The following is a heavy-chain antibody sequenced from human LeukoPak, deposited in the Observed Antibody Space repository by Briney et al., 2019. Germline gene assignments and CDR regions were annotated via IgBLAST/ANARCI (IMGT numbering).Heavy chain of an antibody. D-gene: IGHD3-10*01. J-gene: IGHJ4*02. CDR3: ARAKPKNMVRGLIMRREGRYYFDY. Sequence: GGSLRLSCTVSGFTVSSNYMSWVRQAPGKGLEWVSVIYSGGSTYYADSVKGRFTISRDNSKSTLYIQMNSLRAEDTAVYYCARAKPKNMVRGLIMRREGRYYFDYWGQGTLVTVSS. CDR1: GFTVSSNY. V-gene: IGHV3-53*01. CDR2: IYSGGST.